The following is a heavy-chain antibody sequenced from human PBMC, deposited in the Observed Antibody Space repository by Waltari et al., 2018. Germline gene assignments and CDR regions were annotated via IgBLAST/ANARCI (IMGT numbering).Heavy chain of an antibody. CDR2: ISWDGGST. V-gene: IGHV3-43D*04. D-gene: IGHD4-17*01. Sequence: EVQLVESGGVVVQPGGSLRLSCAASGFTFDDYAMHWVRQAPGKGLEWVSLISWDGGSTYYADAVKGRCTISRDNSKNSLYLQMNSLRAEDTAWYYCAKGKGNYDYGDPFDYWGQGTLVTVSS. CDR3: AKGKGNYDYGDPFDY. J-gene: IGHJ4*02. CDR1: GFTFDDYA.